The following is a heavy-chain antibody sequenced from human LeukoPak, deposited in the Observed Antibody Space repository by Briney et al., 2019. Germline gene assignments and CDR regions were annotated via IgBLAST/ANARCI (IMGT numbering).Heavy chain of an antibody. CDR3: ARSQTHWLDRPAPLDYYYYYMDV. J-gene: IGHJ6*03. CDR1: GGSISSGSYY. D-gene: IGHD3-9*01. V-gene: IGHV4-61*02. CDR2: IYTSGST. Sequence: SETLSLTCTVSGGSISSGSYYWSWIRQPAGKGLEWIGRIYTSGSTNYNPSLKSRVTISVDTSENQFSLKLSSVTAADTAVYYCARSQTHWLDRPAPLDYYYYYMDVWGKGTTVTISS.